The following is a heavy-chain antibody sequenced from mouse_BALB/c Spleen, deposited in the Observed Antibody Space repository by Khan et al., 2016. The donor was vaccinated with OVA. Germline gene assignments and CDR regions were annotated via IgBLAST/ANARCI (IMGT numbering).Heavy chain of an antibody. J-gene: IGHJ3*01. D-gene: IGHD2-3*01. CDR1: GYTFSSYW. CDR2: ILPGSGST. Sequence: VQLQESGAELMKPGASVKISCKATGYTFSSYWIEWVKQRPGHGLEWIGEILPGSGSTNYNEKFKGKATFTADTSSNTAYMQLISLTSEDSAVYYCASCQIYDGYHMFAYWGQGTLVTVSA. CDR3: ASCQIYDGYHMFAY. V-gene: IGHV1-9*01.